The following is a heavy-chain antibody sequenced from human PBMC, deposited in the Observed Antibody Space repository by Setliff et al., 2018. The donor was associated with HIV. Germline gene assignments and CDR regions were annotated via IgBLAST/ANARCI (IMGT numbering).Heavy chain of an antibody. J-gene: IGHJ6*03. V-gene: IGHV4-31*03. CDR2: IYYSGST. Sequence: TLSLTCTVSGGSISSGGYYWNWIRQHPGKGLEWIGYIYYSGSTYYNPSLKSRVTISVDTSKNQFSLRLTSVTAADTAVYYCARVRIVDTATVTGLFYYHFIDVWGKGATVTVSS. D-gene: IGHD5-18*01. CDR1: GGSISSGGYY. CDR3: ARVRIVDTATVTGLFYYHFIDV.